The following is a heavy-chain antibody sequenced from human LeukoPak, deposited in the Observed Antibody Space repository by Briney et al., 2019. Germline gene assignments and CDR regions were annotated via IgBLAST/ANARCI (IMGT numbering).Heavy chain of an antibody. V-gene: IGHV1-18*01. CDR1: GYTFTSYG. CDR2: ISAYNGNT. D-gene: IGHD3-10*01. Sequence: ASVKVSCKASGYTFTSYGISWVRQAPGQGLEWMGWISAYNGNTNYAQKLQGRVTMTTDTSTSTAYMELRSLRSDDTAVYYCARGRPVYGSGSPAGAFDIWGQGTMVTVSS. J-gene: IGHJ3*02. CDR3: ARGRPVYGSGSPAGAFDI.